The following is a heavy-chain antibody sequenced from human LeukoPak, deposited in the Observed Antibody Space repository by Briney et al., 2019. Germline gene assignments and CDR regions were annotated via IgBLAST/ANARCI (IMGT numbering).Heavy chain of an antibody. V-gene: IGHV3-21*04. D-gene: IGHD6-13*01. J-gene: IGHJ1*01. Sequence: PGGSLRLSCAASGFTFSTFGMIWVRQAPGKGLDWVSSISSGSYIYYADAVKARFTISRDNAKNTLYLQMNSLRAEDTAVYYCAKDRSIAAAGNFEYFQHWGQGTLVTVSS. CDR1: GFTFSTFG. CDR2: ISSGSYI. CDR3: AKDRSIAAAGNFEYFQH.